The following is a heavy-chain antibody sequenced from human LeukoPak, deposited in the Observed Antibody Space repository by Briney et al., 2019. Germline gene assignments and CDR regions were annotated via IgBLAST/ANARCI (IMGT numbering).Heavy chain of an antibody. CDR3: ARHRTSSRTSAFDP. CDR1: GGSFSSYF. CDR2: IYYSGST. D-gene: IGHD3-16*01. Sequence: KPSETLSLTCTVSGGSFSSYFWSWIRQPPGKGLEWIGYIYYSGSTNYNPSLKSRVTISVDTSKNQFSLRLSSVTAADTAVYYCARHRTSSRTSAFDPWGQGTLVTVSS. V-gene: IGHV4-59*08. J-gene: IGHJ5*02.